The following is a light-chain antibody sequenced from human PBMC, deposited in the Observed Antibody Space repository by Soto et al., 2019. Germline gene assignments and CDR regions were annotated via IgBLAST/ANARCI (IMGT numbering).Light chain of an antibody. CDR1: SGSIASNY. Sequence: NFMLTQPHSVSESPGKTVTNSCTRSSGSIASNYVQWHQQRPGSAPTTVIFENNQRPSGAPDRFSGSVDGSSNSASHTISGLRTEDEADYYCQSYDTTMRFGGGTQLTVL. CDR2: ENN. CDR3: QSYDTTMR. J-gene: IGLJ2*01. V-gene: IGLV6-57*04.